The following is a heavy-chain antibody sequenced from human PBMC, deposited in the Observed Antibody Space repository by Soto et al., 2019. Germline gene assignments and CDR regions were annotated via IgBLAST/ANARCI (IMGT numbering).Heavy chain of an antibody. D-gene: IGHD1-26*01. CDR2: MSFEGTTK. CDR3: AREGPEAFRSTWHFDY. V-gene: IGHV3-30-3*01. J-gene: IGHJ4*02. Sequence: QVPLVESGGGVVQPGRSLRLSCAASGFTFSNFAMHWFRQAPGKGLEWVAVMSFEGTTKFYADSVKRRFTVSRDNTQNTLYLQVNSLRDEDTAVYYCAREGPEAFRSTWHFDYWGQGTLVTVAS. CDR1: GFTFSNFA.